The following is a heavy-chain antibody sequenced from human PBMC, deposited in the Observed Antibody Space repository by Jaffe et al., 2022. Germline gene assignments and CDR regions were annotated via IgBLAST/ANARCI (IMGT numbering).Heavy chain of an antibody. J-gene: IGHJ4*02. CDR2: ISGSGGST. CDR1: GFTFSSYA. V-gene: IGHV3-23*01. D-gene: IGHD3-3*01. Sequence: EVQLLESGGGLVQPGGSLRLSCAASGFTFSSYAMSWVRQAPGKGLEWVSAISGSGGSTYYADSVKGRFTISRDNSKNTLYLQMNSLRAEDTAVYYCAKDSYYDFWSESHQLTYYFDYWGQGTLVTVSS. CDR3: AKDSYYDFWSESHQLTYYFDY.